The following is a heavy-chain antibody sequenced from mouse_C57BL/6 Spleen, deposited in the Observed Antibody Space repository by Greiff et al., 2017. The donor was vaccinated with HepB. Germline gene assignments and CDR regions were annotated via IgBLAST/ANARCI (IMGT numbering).Heavy chain of an antibody. J-gene: IGHJ4*01. Sequence: QVQLQQSGAELVKPGASVKLSCKASGYTFTSYWMHWVKQRPGQGLEWIGMIHPNSGSTNYNEKFKSKATLTVDKSSSTAYMQLSSLTSEDSAVYYCARGRLTYAMDYWGQGTSVTVSS. CDR3: ARGRLTYAMDY. CDR2: IHPNSGST. CDR1: GYTFTSYW. D-gene: IGHD3-2*02. V-gene: IGHV1-64*01.